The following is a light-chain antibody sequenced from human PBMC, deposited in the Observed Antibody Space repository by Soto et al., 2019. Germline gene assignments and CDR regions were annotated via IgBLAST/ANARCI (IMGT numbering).Light chain of an antibody. CDR3: LLTYSSHRV. CDR1: TGAVTSNHF. J-gene: IGLJ3*02. V-gene: IGLV7-46*01. Sequence: QAVVTQEPSLTVSPGGTVTLTCGSSTGAVTSNHFPYWFQQKPGQAPRTLIYDTTNTHSWTPARFSGSLLGGKAALTLSGAQPEDEADYYCLLTYSSHRVFGGGTKVTVL. CDR2: DTT.